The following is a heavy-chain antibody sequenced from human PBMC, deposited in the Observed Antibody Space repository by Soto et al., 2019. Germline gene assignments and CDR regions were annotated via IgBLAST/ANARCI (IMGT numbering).Heavy chain of an antibody. D-gene: IGHD6-19*01. V-gene: IGHV3-30*18. CDR3: AKDGEAVAGTY. Sequence: QSGGSLRLSCAASGFTFSSYGMHWVRQAPGKGLEWVAVISYDGSSKYYADSVKGRFTISRDNSKNTLYLQMNSLRAEDTAVYYCAKDGEAVAGTYWGQGTLVTVSS. J-gene: IGHJ4*02. CDR2: ISYDGSSK. CDR1: GFTFSSYG.